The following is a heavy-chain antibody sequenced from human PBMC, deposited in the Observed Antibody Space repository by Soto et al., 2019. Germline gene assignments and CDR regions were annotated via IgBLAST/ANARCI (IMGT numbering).Heavy chain of an antibody. CDR3: VRDMQLWRLGS. CDR1: GFTFSSYS. Sequence: PGGSLRLSCAASGFTFSSYSMNWVRQAPGKGLEWVSYISSSSSTIYYEDSVKGRFTISRDNTKNSLYLHMNSLRAEDTAVYYCVRDMQLWRLGSWGQGTLVTVSS. V-gene: IGHV3-48*04. D-gene: IGHD2-21*01. CDR2: ISSSSSTI. J-gene: IGHJ4*02.